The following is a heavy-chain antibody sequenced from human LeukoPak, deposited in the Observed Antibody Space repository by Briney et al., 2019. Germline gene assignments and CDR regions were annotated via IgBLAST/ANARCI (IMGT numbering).Heavy chain of an antibody. Sequence: SETLSLTCTVSGGSISSGGYYWSWIRQLPGKGLEWIGYIYYSGSTNYNPSLKSRVTISVDTSKNQFSLKLSSVTAADTAVYYCARGAVGATTIDYWGQGTLVTVSS. J-gene: IGHJ4*02. CDR2: IYYSGST. CDR3: ARGAVGATTIDY. D-gene: IGHD1-26*01. CDR1: GGSISSGGYY. V-gene: IGHV4-61*08.